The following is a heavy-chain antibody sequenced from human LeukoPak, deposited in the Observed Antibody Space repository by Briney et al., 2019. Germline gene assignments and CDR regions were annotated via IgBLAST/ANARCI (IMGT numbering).Heavy chain of an antibody. Sequence: GASVKVSCKASGYTFTSYDINWVRRATGQGLEWMGWMNPNSGNTGYAQKFQGRVTVTRNTSISTAYMELSSLRSEDTAVYYCARTRNYYDSSGSSFDYWGQGTLVTVSS. D-gene: IGHD3-22*01. V-gene: IGHV1-8*01. J-gene: IGHJ4*02. CDR1: GYTFTSYD. CDR2: MNPNSGNT. CDR3: ARTRNYYDSSGSSFDY.